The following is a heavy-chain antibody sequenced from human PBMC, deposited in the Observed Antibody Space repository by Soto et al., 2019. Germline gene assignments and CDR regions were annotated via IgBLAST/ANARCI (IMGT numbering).Heavy chain of an antibody. D-gene: IGHD5-18*01. CDR3: ASRGGDYSYGNYYYYYMDV. V-gene: IGHV1-69*02. CDR2: IIPILGIA. J-gene: IGHJ6*03. CDR1: GGTFSSYT. Sequence: ASVKVSCKASGGTFSSYTISWVRQAPGQGLEWMGRIIPILGIANYAQKFQGRVTITADKSTSTAYMELSSLRSEDTAVYYCASRGGDYSYGNYYYYYMDVWGKGTTVTVSS.